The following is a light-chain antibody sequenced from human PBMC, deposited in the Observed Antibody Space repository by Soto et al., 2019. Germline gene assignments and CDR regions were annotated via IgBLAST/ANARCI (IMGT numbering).Light chain of an antibody. V-gene: IGKV3-20*01. CDR3: EQYNNCPIT. J-gene: IGKJ5*01. CDR1: QTVRNNY. Sequence: EFVLTQSPGTLSLSPGERATNSCRASQTVRNNYLAWYQQKPGQAPRLLIYDASSRATGIPDRFSGGGSGTDFTLTIRRLEPEDFAVYYCEQYNNCPITFGQGTRLEIK. CDR2: DAS.